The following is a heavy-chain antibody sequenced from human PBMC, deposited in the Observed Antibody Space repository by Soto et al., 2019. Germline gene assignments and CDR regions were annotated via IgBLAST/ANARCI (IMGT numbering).Heavy chain of an antibody. CDR2: IIPILGTP. Sequence: QVQLVQSGAEVKKPGSSVEVSCKASGDTFSTHAITWVRQAPRQGLEWMGGIIPILGTPNYAQKFQGRVTIIADKSTSTAYMELSSVRSDDTAVYYCARVGDYGMDVWGQGTTITVYS. CDR3: ARVGDYGMDV. J-gene: IGHJ6*02. V-gene: IGHV1-69*06. D-gene: IGHD3-10*01. CDR1: GDTFSTHA.